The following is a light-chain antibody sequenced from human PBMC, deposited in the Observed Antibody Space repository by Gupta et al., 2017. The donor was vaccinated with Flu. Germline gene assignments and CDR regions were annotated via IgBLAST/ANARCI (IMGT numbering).Light chain of an antibody. J-gene: IGKJ1*01. CDR3: QLYASSPPT. CDR2: ATS. V-gene: IGKV3-20*01. CDR1: QSVSGNY. Sequence: GTLSLSPGERATLSCRASQSVSGNYLAWYQKQAGDAPRLLISATSTRATGIPDRFGGSWSRTVFTPTINKEHHEDFAYYCCQLYASSPPTFGQGTKVEIK.